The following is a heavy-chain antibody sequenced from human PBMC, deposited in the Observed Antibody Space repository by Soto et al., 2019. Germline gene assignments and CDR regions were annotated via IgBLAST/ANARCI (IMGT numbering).Heavy chain of an antibody. CDR3: AKDLWDIVVVPAAMIGYGMDV. Sequence: SETLSLTCTVSGGSISSGDYYWSWIRQPPGKGLEWIGYIYYSGSTYYNPSLKSRVTISVDTSKNQFSLKLSSVTAADTAVYYCAKDLWDIVVVPAAMIGYGMDVWGQGTTVTVSS. D-gene: IGHD2-2*01. J-gene: IGHJ6*02. CDR1: GGSISSGDYY. CDR2: IYYSGST. V-gene: IGHV4-30-4*01.